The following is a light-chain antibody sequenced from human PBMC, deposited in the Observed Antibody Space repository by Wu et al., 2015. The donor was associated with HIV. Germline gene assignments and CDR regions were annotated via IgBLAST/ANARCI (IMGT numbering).Light chain of an antibody. J-gene: IGKJ4*01. CDR2: GAS. Sequence: EIVLTQSPGTLSLSPGERATLSCRASQSVSSSYLAWYQQKPGQAPRLLIYGASSRATGIPDRFSGSGSGTDFTLTISRLEPEDFAVYYCQQYGSSPPRVTFGGGTKGGDQ. CDR3: QQYGSSPPRVT. V-gene: IGKV3-20*01. CDR1: QSVSSSY.